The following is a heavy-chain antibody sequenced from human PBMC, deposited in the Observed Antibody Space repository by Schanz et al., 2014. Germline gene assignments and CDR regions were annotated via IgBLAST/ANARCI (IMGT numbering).Heavy chain of an antibody. D-gene: IGHD3-16*01. Sequence: EVQLVESGGGLVQPGGSLRLSCAASGFTFSSYSMNWVRQAPGKGLEWVSYISSSSSTIYYADSVKGRFTISRDNAKXXXXXXXXXXXXXXXXXXXXXXXXXXPLGGRRGDVFDIWGQGTMVTVSS. CDR3: XXXXXXPLGGRRGDVFDI. V-gene: IGHV3-48*01. CDR2: ISSSSSTI. J-gene: IGHJ3*02. CDR1: GFTFSSYS.